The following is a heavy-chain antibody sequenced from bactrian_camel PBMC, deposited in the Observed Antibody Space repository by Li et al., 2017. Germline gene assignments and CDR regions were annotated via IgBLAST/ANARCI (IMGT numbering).Heavy chain of an antibody. CDR1: TTSSTYFIDFD. J-gene: IGHJ4*01. V-gene: IGHV3S53*01. Sequence: HVQLVESGGGSVQPGESLRLSCTASTTSSTYFIDFDMGWYRQAPGSYCELVASVSSRGTIDYGDSAKGRFTISSDHAKNMVYLQLNRLKTEDTAMYYCGSGRGGSGEWRGQGTQVTVS. D-gene: IGHD5*01. CDR2: VSSRGTI.